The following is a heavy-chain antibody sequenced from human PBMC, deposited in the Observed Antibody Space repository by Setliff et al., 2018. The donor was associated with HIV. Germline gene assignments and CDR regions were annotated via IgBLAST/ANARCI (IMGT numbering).Heavy chain of an antibody. CDR3: ARGDWNDVKLDY. J-gene: IGHJ4*02. Sequence: PSETLSLTCTVSGHSINSRDHYWTWIRQPPGKGLEWVGDIYYTGSANYKSSLKSRVTISVDTSKNQFSLKLSSVTAADTAVYYCARGDWNDVKLDYWGQGTLVTVSS. CDR2: IYYTGSA. D-gene: IGHD1-1*01. V-gene: IGHV4-30-4*08. CDR1: GHSINSRDHY.